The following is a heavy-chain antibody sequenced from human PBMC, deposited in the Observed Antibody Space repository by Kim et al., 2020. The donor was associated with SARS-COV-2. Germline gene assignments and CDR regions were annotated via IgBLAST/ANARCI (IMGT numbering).Heavy chain of an antibody. Sequence: SETLSLTCTVSGGSISSGGYYWNWIRQHPGKGLEWIGYIYYSGSTYYNPSLKSRVTISVDTSKNQFSLKLSSVTAADTAVYYCASSDGCNLKSTPYYYGMDVWGQGTTVTVSS. CDR2: IYYSGST. D-gene: IGHD3-16*01. CDR1: GGSISSGGYY. V-gene: IGHV4-31*03. J-gene: IGHJ6*01. CDR3: ASSDGCNLKSTPYYYGMDV.